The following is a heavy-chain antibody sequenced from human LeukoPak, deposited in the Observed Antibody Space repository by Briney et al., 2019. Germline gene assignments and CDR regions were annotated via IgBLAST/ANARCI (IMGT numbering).Heavy chain of an antibody. Sequence: EASVKVSCKASGYTFTSYTMHWVRQAPGQRLEWMGWINTGNGNRKYSQEFQGRLTITRDTSASTAYMELNSLRSEDMAVYYCARGARFRSYGSGTYYTSLPLDPWGQGTLVTVSS. CDR1: GYTFTSYT. CDR2: INTGNGNR. D-gene: IGHD3-10*01. J-gene: IGHJ5*02. CDR3: ARGARFRSYGSGTYYTSLPLDP. V-gene: IGHV1-3*03.